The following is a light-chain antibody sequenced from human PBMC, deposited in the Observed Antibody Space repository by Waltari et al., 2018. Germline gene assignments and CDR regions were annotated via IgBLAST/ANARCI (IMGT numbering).Light chain of an antibody. CDR2: NDN. CDR1: MSTIGNNP. J-gene: IGLJ3*02. V-gene: IGLV1-44*01. Sequence: QSVLTQPPSASGTPGQRVIISCSGTMSTIGNNPVNWYQQLPGTAPKVLIYNDNQRPGGVPDRFSVSKSGPSASLAISGLRSDDEADYYCAVRDDRLNVWVFGGGTRVTVL. CDR3: AVRDDRLNVWV.